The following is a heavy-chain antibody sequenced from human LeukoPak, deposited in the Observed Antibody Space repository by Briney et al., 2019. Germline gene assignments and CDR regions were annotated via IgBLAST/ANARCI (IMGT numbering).Heavy chain of an antibody. CDR1: GFTFRSYA. V-gene: IGHV3-23*01. J-gene: IGHJ4*02. D-gene: IGHD3-16*02. Sequence: GGSLRLPCAASGFTFRSYAMSWVRQAPGKGLERVSGISGSGDSGSTYYADSVKGRFTISRDNSKNTLYLQMNSLRAEDTAVYYCARGGDYLWGSYRYFDYWGQGTLVTVSS. CDR2: ISGSGDSGST. CDR3: ARGGDYLWGSYRYFDY.